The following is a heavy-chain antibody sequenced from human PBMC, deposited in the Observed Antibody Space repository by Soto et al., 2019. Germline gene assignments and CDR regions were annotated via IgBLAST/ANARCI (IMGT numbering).Heavy chain of an antibody. CDR2: IDKVGKTI. Sequence: QTGGSLRLSCAASGFTFSSHAMNWVRQAPGKGLEWVSYIDKVGKTIYYADSVKGRFTISRDNTENSLNLQMNSLGAEDTAVYYCARDLTGYAMDVWGQGTTVTVSS. CDR1: GFTFSSHA. CDR3: ARDLTGYAMDV. D-gene: IGHD2-2*01. J-gene: IGHJ6*02. V-gene: IGHV3-48*03.